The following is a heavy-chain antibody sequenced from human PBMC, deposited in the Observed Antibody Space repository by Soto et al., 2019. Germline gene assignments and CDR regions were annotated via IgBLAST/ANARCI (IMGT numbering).Heavy chain of an antibody. CDR2: ISAYNGNT. CDR1: GYTFTSYG. D-gene: IGHD3-10*01. J-gene: IGHJ5*02. CDR3: ARDFSPSDYFYGSGSYSRWFDP. V-gene: IGHV1-18*01. Sequence: QVQLVQSGAEVKKPGASVKVSCKASGYTFTSYGISWVRQAPGPGLEWMGWISAYNGNTNYAQKLQGRVTMTTDTATSTAYMELRSLRADDTAVYYCARDFSPSDYFYGSGSYSRWFDPWGQGTLVTVSS.